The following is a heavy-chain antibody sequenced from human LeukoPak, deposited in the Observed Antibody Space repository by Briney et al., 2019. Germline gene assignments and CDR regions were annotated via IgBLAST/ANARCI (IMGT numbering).Heavy chain of an antibody. CDR2: ISAYNGNT. CDR1: GYTFINYD. J-gene: IGHJ3*02. CDR3: ARDRYSGSYDAFDI. V-gene: IGHV1-18*01. D-gene: IGHD1-26*01. Sequence: ASVKVSCKASGYTFINYDIRWVRQAPGQGLEWMGWISAYNGNTNYAQKFQGRVTMTTDTSTSTAYMELRSLRSDDTAVYYCARDRYSGSYDAFDIWGQGTMVTISS.